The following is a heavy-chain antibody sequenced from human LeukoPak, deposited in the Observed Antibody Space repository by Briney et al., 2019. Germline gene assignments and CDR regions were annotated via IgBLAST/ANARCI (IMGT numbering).Heavy chain of an antibody. CDR1: GGSISSYY. D-gene: IGHD3-16*02. Sequence: SETLSLTCTVSGGSISSYYWSWIRQLPGKGLEWIGYIFHTGSTHYNPSLRSRVTTSVDTSKNQFSLKLSAAATADTAVYHCARDVGYDYVWGSYRYFDSWGQGTLVTVSS. J-gene: IGHJ4*02. V-gene: IGHV4-59*01. CDR2: IFHTGST. CDR3: ARDVGYDYVWGSYRYFDS.